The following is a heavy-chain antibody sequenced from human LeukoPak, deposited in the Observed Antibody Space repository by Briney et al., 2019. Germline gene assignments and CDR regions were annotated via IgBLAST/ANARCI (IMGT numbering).Heavy chain of an antibody. V-gene: IGHV3-33*01. CDR2: IWYDGSNK. D-gene: IGHD3-10*01. CDR3: ARSIRGVYYYYGMDV. J-gene: IGHJ6*02. Sequence: GGSLRLSCAASGFTFRSYGMHWVRQAPGKGLEWVAVIWYDGSNKYYADSVKGRFTISRDNSKNTLYLQMNSLRAEDTAVYYCARSIRGVYYYYGMDVWGQGTTVTVSS. CDR1: GFTFRSYG.